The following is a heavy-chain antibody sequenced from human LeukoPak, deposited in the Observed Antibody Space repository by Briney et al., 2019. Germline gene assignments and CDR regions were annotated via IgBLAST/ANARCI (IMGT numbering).Heavy chain of an antibody. CDR1: GFTFSSYW. CDR3: ARASGYYYFDY. CDR2: IKQDGSEK. V-gene: IGHV3-7*01. J-gene: IGHJ4*02. Sequence: GGSLRLSCVASGFTFSSYWMSWVRQAPGKGLEWVANIKQDGSEKYYVDSVKGRFTISRDNAKNSLYLQMNSLRAEDTAVYYCARASGYYYFDYWGQGTLVTVSS. D-gene: IGHD3-22*01.